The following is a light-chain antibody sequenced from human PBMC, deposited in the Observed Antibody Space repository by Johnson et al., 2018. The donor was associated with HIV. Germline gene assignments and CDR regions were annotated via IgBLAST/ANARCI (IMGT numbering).Light chain of an antibody. CDR1: SSNIGTNY. V-gene: IGLV1-51*02. CDR2: ENN. J-gene: IGLJ1*01. Sequence: QPVLTQPPSVSAAPGQKVTISCSGSSSNIGTNYVSWYQQLPGTAPKLLMFENNKRPSGIPDRFSGSKSGTSATLGITGLQTGDEADYYCGTWDNSLSAYVFGTGTKVTVL. CDR3: GTWDNSLSAYV.